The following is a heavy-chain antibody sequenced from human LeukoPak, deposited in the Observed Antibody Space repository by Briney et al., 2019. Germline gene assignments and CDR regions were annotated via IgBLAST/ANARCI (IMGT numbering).Heavy chain of an antibody. CDR3: ATEPYCSGGSCFPFDY. CDR2: INHSGST. D-gene: IGHD2-15*01. CDR1: GGSFSGYY. Sequence: PSETLSLTCAVYGGSFSGYYWSWIRQPPGKGLEWIGEINHSGSTNYNPSLKGRVTISVDTSKNQFSLKLSSVTAADTAVYYCATEPYCSGGSCFPFDYWGQGTLVTVSS. V-gene: IGHV4-34*01. J-gene: IGHJ4*02.